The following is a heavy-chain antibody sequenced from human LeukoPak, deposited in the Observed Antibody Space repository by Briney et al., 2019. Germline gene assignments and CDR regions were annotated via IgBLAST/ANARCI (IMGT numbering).Heavy chain of an antibody. CDR3: ARDAPECSGGSCYIINYFDY. Sequence: SVKVSCKASGYTFTNYAMQWVRQAPGQGLEWMGGIIPIFGTANYAQKFQGRVTVTADESTSTAYMELSSLRSEDTAVYYCARDAPECSGGSCYIINYFDYWGQGTLVTVSS. V-gene: IGHV1-69*13. J-gene: IGHJ4*02. CDR1: GYTFTNYA. D-gene: IGHD2-15*01. CDR2: IIPIFGTA.